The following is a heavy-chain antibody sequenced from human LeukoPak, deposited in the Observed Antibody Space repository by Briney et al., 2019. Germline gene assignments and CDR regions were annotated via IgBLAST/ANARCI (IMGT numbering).Heavy chain of an antibody. CDR1: GGSISSSNW. V-gene: IGHV4-4*02. Sequence: PSETLSLTCAVSGGSISSSNWWSWVRQPPGKGLEWIGEIYHSGSTNYNPSLKSRVTISVDTSKNQFSLKLSSVTAADTAVYYCARDVDCSSTSCYYYYYYMDVWGKGTTVTVSS. J-gene: IGHJ6*03. CDR3: ARDVDCSSTSCYYYYYYMDV. D-gene: IGHD2-2*01. CDR2: IYHSGST.